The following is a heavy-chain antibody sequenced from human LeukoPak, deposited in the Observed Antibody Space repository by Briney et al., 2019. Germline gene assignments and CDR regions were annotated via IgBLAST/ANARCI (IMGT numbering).Heavy chain of an antibody. J-gene: IGHJ4*02. Sequence: SETLSLTCTVSGGSISTGNYYWSWIRQPPGKGLEWIGYIYYTGSTYYYPSLKSRVTISIDTSKNQFSLNLSSVTAADTAVYYCARSKTGYYFDYWGQGTLVTVSS. CDR1: GGSISTGNYY. CDR2: IYYTGST. D-gene: IGHD3-9*01. V-gene: IGHV4-30-4*01. CDR3: ARSKTGYYFDY.